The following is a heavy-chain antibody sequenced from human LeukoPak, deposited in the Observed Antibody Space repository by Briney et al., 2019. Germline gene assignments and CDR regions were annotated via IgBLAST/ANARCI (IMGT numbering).Heavy chain of an antibody. V-gene: IGHV4-59*08. J-gene: IGHJ4*02. CDR1: GGSLSSFY. CDR2: IYYSGST. CDR3: ARLPSWEQQLVRDY. D-gene: IGHD6-13*01. Sequence: PSETLSLTCTVSGGSLSSFYWSWIRQPPGKGLEWIGYIYYSGSTNYNPSLKSRVTISVDTSKNQFSLRLSSVTAADTAVYYCARLPSWEQQLVRDYWGQGTLVTVSS.